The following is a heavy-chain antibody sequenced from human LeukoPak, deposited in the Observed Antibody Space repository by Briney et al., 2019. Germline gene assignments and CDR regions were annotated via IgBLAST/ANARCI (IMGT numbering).Heavy chain of an antibody. J-gene: IGHJ6*02. CDR2: IYYSGST. V-gene: IGHV4-59*02. Sequence: PSETLSLTCTVSSGSVNSYYWSWIRQPPGKGLEWIGYIYYSGSTNYNPSLKSRVTISVDTSKNQFSLKLSSVTAADTAVYHCARVPAAPRLYMDVWGQGTTVIVSS. CDR1: SGSVNSYY. D-gene: IGHD2-2*01. CDR3: ARVPAAPRLYMDV.